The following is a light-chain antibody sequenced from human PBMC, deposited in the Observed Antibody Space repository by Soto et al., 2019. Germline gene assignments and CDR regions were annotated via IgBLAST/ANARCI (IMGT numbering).Light chain of an antibody. CDR3: QSYDRSLTLRV. Sequence: QSVLTQPPSVSGAPGQRVTISCTGNSSNIGAGYDVHWYQQLPGTAPKLLIYANTNRPSGVPDRISGSKSGTSASLAITGLQADEADYYCQSYDRSLTLRVFGTGTKVTVL. CDR1: SSNIGAGYD. V-gene: IGLV1-40*01. CDR2: ANT. J-gene: IGLJ1*01.